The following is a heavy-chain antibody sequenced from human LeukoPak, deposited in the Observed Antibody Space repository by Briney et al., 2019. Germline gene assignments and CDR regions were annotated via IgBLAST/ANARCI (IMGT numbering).Heavy chain of an antibody. CDR1: GSRFTSYW. D-gene: IGHD1-26*01. CDR3: ARRGATPSSLDY. Sequence: GAPLKISCKGSGSRFTSYWIGWVRQMPGKGLGGMGIIYPGHSDTRYSPSFRGQVTISAYKSISTAYLQWSSLKASDTAMYYCARRGATPSSLDYWGQGTLVTVSS. CDR2: IYPGHSDT. J-gene: IGHJ4*02. V-gene: IGHV5-51*01.